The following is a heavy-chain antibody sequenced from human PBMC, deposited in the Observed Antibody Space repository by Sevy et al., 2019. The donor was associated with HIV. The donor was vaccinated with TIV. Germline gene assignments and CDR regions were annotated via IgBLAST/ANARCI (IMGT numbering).Heavy chain of an antibody. D-gene: IGHD3-16*01. V-gene: IGHV4-61*03. CDR2: IYYSGST. CDR3: ARDDPVMNAFDI. Sequence: SETSLTCTVSGGSVSSGSYYWSWIRQPPGKGLEWIGYIYYSGSTNYNPSLKSRVTISLDTSKDHFSLKMTSVTTADTAVYYCARDDPVMNAFDIWGQGTMVTVSS. CDR1: GGSVSSGSYY. J-gene: IGHJ3*02.